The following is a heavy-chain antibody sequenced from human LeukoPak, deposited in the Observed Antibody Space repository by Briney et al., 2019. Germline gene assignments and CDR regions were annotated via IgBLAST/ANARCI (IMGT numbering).Heavy chain of an antibody. CDR3: ARTYYDILTGYYFDY. J-gene: IGHJ4*02. D-gene: IGHD3-9*01. CDR2: IYYSGST. CDR1: GGSISSGDYY. V-gene: IGHV4-30-4*01. Sequence: SETLSLTCTVSGGSISSGDYYWSWIRQPPGKGLEWIGYIYYSGSTYYNPSLTSRVTISVDTSKNQFSLKLSSVTAADTAVYYCARTYYDILTGYYFDYWGQGTLVTVSS.